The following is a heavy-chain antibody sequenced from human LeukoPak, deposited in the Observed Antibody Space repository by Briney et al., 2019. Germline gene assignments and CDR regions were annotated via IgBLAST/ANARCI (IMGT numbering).Heavy chain of an antibody. CDR2: IFYSGST. V-gene: IGHV4-59*11. CDR1: GGSISSHY. D-gene: IGHD5-18*01. J-gene: IGHJ4*02. CDR3: ASHLYKYGSPFDY. Sequence: PSETLSLTCTVPGGSISSHYWSWIRQPPGKGLEWIGCIFYSGSTNYNPSLKSRVTISVDTSKNQFSLKLSSVTAADTAVYYCASHLYKYGSPFDYWGQGTLVTVSS.